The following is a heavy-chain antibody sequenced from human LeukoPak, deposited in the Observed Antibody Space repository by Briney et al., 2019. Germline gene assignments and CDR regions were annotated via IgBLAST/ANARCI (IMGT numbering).Heavy chain of an antibody. CDR2: INGDGSST. D-gene: IGHD4-17*01. Sequence: GGSLRLSCVASGFTFSTYWMHWVRQAPGKGLLWVSRINGDGSSTNYADSVKGRFTISRDNAKNTLYLQMNSLRAEDTAVYYCARASTTVPNLLGNWGQGTLVTVSS. J-gene: IGHJ4*02. CDR3: ARASTTVPNLLGN. CDR1: GFTFSTYW. V-gene: IGHV3-74*01.